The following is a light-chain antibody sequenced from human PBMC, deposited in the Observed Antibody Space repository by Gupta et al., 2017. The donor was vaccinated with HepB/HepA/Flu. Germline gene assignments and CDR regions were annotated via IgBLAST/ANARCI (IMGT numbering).Light chain of an antibody. CDR2: WAS. V-gene: IGKV4-1*01. J-gene: IGKJ1*01. CDR3: QQYYRTPRT. CDR1: QTVLHSSNNKNY. Sequence: DIVMTQSPDYLAVSLGERATINCKSSQTVLHSSNNKNYLAWYQQKPGQPPKLVISWASTRESGVPDRFSGSGSGTDFTHTISSLQAEDVAVYYCQQYYRTPRTFGQGTKVEIK.